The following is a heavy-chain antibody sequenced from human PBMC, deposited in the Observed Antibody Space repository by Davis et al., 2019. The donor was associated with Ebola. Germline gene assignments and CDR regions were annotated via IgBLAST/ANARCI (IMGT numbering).Heavy chain of an antibody. CDR2: VSHSEREK. J-gene: IGHJ4*02. Sequence: PGGSLRLSCETSGFTFNSYEMNWVRQAPGKGLEWVAVVSHSEREKFYADSVKGRFTISRDNSENTLYLQMNSLTADDTAVYYCARAVFHEVLDYWGQGTPVTVSS. CDR1: GFTFNSYE. CDR3: ARAVFHEVLDY. D-gene: IGHD3-3*01. V-gene: IGHV3-30*04.